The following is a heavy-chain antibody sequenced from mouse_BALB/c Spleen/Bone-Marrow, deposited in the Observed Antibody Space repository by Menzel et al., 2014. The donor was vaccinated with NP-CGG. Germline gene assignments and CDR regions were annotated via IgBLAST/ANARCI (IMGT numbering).Heavy chain of an antibody. CDR1: GFTFTDYY. D-gene: IGHD2-4*01. V-gene: IGHV7-3*02. CDR2: IRNKANGYTT. Sequence: EVQLVESGGGLVQPGGSLRLSCATSGFTFTDYYMSWVRQPPGKALEWLGFIRNKANGYTTEYSASVKGRSTISRDNSQSILYLQMNTLRAEDSATYYCAREIINDYHWYFDVWGAGTTVTVSS. CDR3: AREIINDYHWYFDV. J-gene: IGHJ1*01.